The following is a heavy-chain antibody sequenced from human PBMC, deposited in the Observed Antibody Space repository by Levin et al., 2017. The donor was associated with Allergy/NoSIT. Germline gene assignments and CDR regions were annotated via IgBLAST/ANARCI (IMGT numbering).Heavy chain of an antibody. J-gene: IGHJ4*02. D-gene: IGHD6-6*01. CDR1: GFTFSSYS. V-gene: IGHV3-21*01. CDR3: ARDLGDSSSSGDDLDY. CDR2: ISSSSSYI. Sequence: GESLKISCAASGFTFSSYSMNWVRQAPGKGLEWVSSISSSSSYIYYADSVKGRFTISRDNAKNSLYLQMNSLRAEDTAVYYCARDLGDSSSSGDDLDYWGQGTLVTVSS.